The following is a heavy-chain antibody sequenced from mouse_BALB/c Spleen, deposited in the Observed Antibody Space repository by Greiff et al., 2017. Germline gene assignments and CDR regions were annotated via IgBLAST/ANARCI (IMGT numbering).Heavy chain of an antibody. CDR3: AREYGNYYAMDY. J-gene: IGHJ4*01. Sequence: QVHVKQSGPGLVAPSQSLSITCTVSGFSLTSYGVHWVRQPPGKGLEWLGVIWAGGSTNYNSALMSRLSISKDNSKSQVFLKMNSLQTDDTAMYYCAREYGNYYAMDYWGQGTSVTVSS. CDR1: GFSLTSYG. CDR2: IWAGGST. V-gene: IGHV2-9*02. D-gene: IGHD2-10*02.